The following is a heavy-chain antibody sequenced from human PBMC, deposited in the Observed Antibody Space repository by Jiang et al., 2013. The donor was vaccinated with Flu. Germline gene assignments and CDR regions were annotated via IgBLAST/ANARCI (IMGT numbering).Heavy chain of an antibody. CDR2: IYHSGST. Sequence: PGLVKPSGTLSLTCAVSGGSISSSNWWSWVRQPPGKGLEWIGEIYHSGSTNYNPSLKSRVTMSVDKSKNQFSLKLSSVTAADTAVYYCAARDYYDSTGYYRIWGQGTLVTVSS. V-gene: IGHV4-4*02. D-gene: IGHD3-22*01. CDR1: GGSISSSNW. J-gene: IGHJ4*02. CDR3: AARDYYDSTGYYRI.